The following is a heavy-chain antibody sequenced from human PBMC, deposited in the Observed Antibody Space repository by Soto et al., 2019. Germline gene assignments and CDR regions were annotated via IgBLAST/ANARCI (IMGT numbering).Heavy chain of an antibody. V-gene: IGHV3-11*05. J-gene: IGHJ4*02. D-gene: IGHD6-19*01. CDR1: GFTFSDHY. Sequence: GGSLRLSCVASGFTFSDHYMTWIRQAPGKGLEWLSYISTSSSYTNYADSVKGRFTISRDNAMNSLYLQMNSLKTEDTAVYYCTRGPSPFPWYSSGWYDPDPMKPNFDYWGQGTLVTVSS. CDR3: TRGPSPFPWYSSGWYDPDPMKPNFDY. CDR2: ISTSSSYT.